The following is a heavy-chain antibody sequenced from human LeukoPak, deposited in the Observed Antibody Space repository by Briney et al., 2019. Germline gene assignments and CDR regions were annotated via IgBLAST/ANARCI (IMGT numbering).Heavy chain of an antibody. V-gene: IGHV1-18*01. J-gene: IGHJ6*02. CDR3: ARQYCSSTSCQFVGRGMDV. CDR1: GYTFTSYS. Sequence: ASVKVSCKASGYTFTSYSISWVRQAPGQGLEWMGWISAYNGYTNYAQKLQGRVTMTTDTSTSTAYMELRSLRSDDTAVYYCARQYCSSTSCQFVGRGMDVWGQGTTVTVSS. CDR2: ISAYNGYT. D-gene: IGHD2-2*01.